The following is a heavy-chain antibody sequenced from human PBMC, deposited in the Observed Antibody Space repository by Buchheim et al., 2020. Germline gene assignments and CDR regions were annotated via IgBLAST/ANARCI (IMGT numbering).Heavy chain of an antibody. CDR2: IYTSGST. V-gene: IGHV4-61*02. CDR1: GGSISSGSYY. Sequence: QVQLQESGPGLVKPSQTLSLTCTVSGGSISSGSYYWSWIRQPAGKGLEWIGRIYTSGSTNYNPSLKSRVTISVDTSKNPFSLKLSSVTAADTAVYYCARGYCSGGSCYPLDYWGQGTL. D-gene: IGHD2-15*01. J-gene: IGHJ4*02. CDR3: ARGYCSGGSCYPLDY.